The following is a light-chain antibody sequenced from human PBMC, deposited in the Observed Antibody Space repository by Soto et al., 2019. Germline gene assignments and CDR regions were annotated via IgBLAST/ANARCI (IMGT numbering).Light chain of an antibody. CDR3: LQDFNYFS. CDR1: QAIRND. Sequence: QVTQSPSSLSASVGDRVTITCRASQAIRNDLGWYQQKPGKAPKLLIYAASNLQSGVPSRFSGSGFGTDFTLTISSLQPEDFATYYCLQDFNYFSFGQGTRLEIK. J-gene: IGKJ5*01. CDR2: AAS. V-gene: IGKV1-6*01.